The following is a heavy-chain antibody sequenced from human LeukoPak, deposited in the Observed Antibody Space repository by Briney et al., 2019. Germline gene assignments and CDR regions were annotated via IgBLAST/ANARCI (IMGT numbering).Heavy chain of an antibody. D-gene: IGHD6-19*01. CDR1: GYSFTSYD. V-gene: IGHV1-8*03. CDR3: ARMAVSGRDNWFDP. Sequence: ASVKVSCKASGYSFTSYDINWVRQATGQGLEWMGWLNPNSGNTGYAQKFQGRVTITRNTSINTAYMELSSLRSEDTAVYYCARMAVSGRDNWFDPWGQGSLVTVSS. J-gene: IGHJ5*02. CDR2: LNPNSGNT.